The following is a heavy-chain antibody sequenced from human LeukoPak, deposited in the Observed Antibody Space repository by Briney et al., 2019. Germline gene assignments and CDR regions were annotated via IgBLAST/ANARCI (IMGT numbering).Heavy chain of an antibody. CDR1: GFTFSSYA. CDR3: AKDPISALHGWFDP. D-gene: IGHD2-2*02. Sequence: PGRSLRLSCAASGFTFSSYAMHWVRQAPGKGLEWVAVISYDGSNKYYADSVKGRFTISRDNSKNTLYLQMNSLRAEDTAVYYCAKDPISALHGWFDPWGQGTLVTVSS. V-gene: IGHV3-30*04. CDR2: ISYDGSNK. J-gene: IGHJ5*02.